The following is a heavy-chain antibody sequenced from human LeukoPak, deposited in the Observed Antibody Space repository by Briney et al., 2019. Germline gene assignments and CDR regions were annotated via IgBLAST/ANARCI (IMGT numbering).Heavy chain of an antibody. D-gene: IGHD3-10*01. CDR1: GLTFSSYW. Sequence: GGSLRLSCAASGLTFSSYWMSWVRQAPGKGLEWVANIKQDGSEKYYVDSVKGRFTISRDNAKNSLYLQMNSLRAEDTAVYYCAREGYGSGSSDYWGQGTLVTVSS. CDR2: IKQDGSEK. V-gene: IGHV3-7*01. J-gene: IGHJ4*02. CDR3: AREGYGSGSSDY.